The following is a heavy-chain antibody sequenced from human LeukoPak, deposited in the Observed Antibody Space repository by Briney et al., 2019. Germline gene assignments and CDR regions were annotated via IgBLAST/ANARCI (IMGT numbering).Heavy chain of an antibody. J-gene: IGHJ4*02. CDR3: ARDRPRRFLEWPPYYFDY. CDR2: INPNSGGT. D-gene: IGHD3-3*01. V-gene: IGHV1-2*02. Sequence: ASVKVSCKASGYTFTGYYMHWVRQAPGQGREWMGWINPNSGGTNYAQKFQGRVTMTRDTSISTAYMELSRLRSDDTAVYYCARDRPRRFLEWPPYYFDYWGQGTLVTVSS. CDR1: GYTFTGYY.